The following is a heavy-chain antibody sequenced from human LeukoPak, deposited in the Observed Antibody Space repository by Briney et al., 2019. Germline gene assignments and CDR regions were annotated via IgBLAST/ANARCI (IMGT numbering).Heavy chain of an antibody. CDR2: INAGNGNT. V-gene: IGHV1-3*01. Sequence: GASVKVSCKASGYTFTSYAMHWVRQAPGQRLEWMGWINAGNGNTKYSQKFQGRVTITRDTSASTAYMELSSLRSEDTAVYYCARGPPGIAAAGTDYWGQGTLVTVSS. D-gene: IGHD6-13*01. J-gene: IGHJ4*02. CDR3: ARGPPGIAAAGTDY. CDR1: GYTFTSYA.